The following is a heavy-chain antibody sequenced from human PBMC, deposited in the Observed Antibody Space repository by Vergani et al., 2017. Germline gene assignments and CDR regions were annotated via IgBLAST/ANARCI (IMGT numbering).Heavy chain of an antibody. J-gene: IGHJ5*02. D-gene: IGHD1-26*01. V-gene: IGHV3-33*01. CDR3: ARGRRSGRHHFDP. CDR2: IWYDGSNK. Sequence: QVQLVESGGGVVQPGRSLRLSCAASGFTFSSYGMHWVRQAPGKGLEWVAVIWYDGSNKYYADSVKGRFTISRDNSKNTVYLQMNSLRGEDTAVYYCARGRRSGRHHFDPWGQGTLVTVSS. CDR1: GFTFSSYG.